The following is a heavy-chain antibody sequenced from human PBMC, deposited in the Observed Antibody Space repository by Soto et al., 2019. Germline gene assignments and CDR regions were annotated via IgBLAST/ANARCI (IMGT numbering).Heavy chain of an antibody. Sequence: QVQLVQSGAEMKKPGSSVKVSCQSSGGTFNTYAMNWVRQAPGQGPEWMGDISPMFGAANYAPKFQGRVTITADESTGTSYMQSSSLTSEDTALYFCGREVQVNTPAVVYWGQGTRVTVSS. D-gene: IGHD3-22*01. CDR3: GREVQVNTPAVVY. V-gene: IGHV1-69*19. J-gene: IGHJ4*02. CDR2: ISPMFGAA. CDR1: GGTFNTYA.